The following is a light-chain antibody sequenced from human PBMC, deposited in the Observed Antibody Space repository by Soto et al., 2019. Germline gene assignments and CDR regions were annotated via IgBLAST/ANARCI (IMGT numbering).Light chain of an antibody. Sequence: DIQMTQSPSSLSASEGDRVTITCRASQSISSDLNWYQQKPGKAPKLLIYAASSWQSGVPSRFSGSGSGTDFTLTISSLQPEDFATYYCQQSYSTPRTFGQGTKVEIK. J-gene: IGKJ1*01. V-gene: IGKV1-39*01. CDR1: QSISSD. CDR3: QQSYSTPRT. CDR2: AAS.